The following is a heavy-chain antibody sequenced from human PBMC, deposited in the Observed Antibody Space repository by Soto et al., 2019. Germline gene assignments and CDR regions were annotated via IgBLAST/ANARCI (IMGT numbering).Heavy chain of an antibody. V-gene: IGHV1-69*01. CDR2: IIPAFGTS. D-gene: IGHD7-27*01. J-gene: IGHJ4*02. CDR1: GGTFNSFG. CDR3: AIEVWGRGGHYLDS. Sequence: QVHVVQSGAEVKKPGSSVKVTCKSFGGTFNSFGINWVRQAPGQGLEYMGGIIPAFGTSNFAQRIRDRVTLVADGSSTTSYMELSSLTSDDTATYYCAIEVWGRGGHYLDSWGQGTLVTVSS.